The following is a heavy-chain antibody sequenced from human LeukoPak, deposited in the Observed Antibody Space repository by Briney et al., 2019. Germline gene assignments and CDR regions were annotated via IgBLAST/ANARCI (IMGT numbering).Heavy chain of an antibody. V-gene: IGHV2-5*02. CDR3: AHRGITGTTFGY. CDR1: GFSLSTSGVG. Sequence: SGPTLVNPTQTLTLTCTFSGFSLSTSGVGVGWIRQPPGNALEWLALIYWDDDKRYSPSLKSSITITKDTSKNQVVLTMTNMDPVDTATYYCAHRGITGTTFGYWGQGTLVTVSS. J-gene: IGHJ4*02. CDR2: IYWDDDK. D-gene: IGHD1-20*01.